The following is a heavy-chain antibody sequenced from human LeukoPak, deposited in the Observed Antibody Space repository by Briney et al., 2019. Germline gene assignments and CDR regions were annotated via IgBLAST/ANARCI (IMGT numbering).Heavy chain of an antibody. V-gene: IGHV3-21*01. CDR2: ISSSSSYI. D-gene: IGHD1-1*01. CDR3: ARRNSKTGRVY. J-gene: IGHJ4*02. Sequence: GGSLRLSCAASGFTFSSYSMNGVRPAPGRGVGWGSSISSSSSYIYYADSVKGRFTISRDNAKSSLYLQMNSLRTEHTAVYHCARRNSKTGRVYWGQGTLVTVSS. CDR1: GFTFSSYS.